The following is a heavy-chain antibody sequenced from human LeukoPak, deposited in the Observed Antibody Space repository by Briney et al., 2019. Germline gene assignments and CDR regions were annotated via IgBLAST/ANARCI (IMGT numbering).Heavy chain of an antibody. CDR2: IYYSGST. Sequence: PSETLSLTCAVYGGTFSGYYWGWIRQPPGKGLEWIGSIYYSGSTYYNPSLKSRVTISVDMSKNQFSLKLSSVTAADTAVYYCARQPRVGARERGLDYWGQGTLVTVSS. V-gene: IGHV4-39*01. J-gene: IGHJ4*02. CDR3: ARQPRVGARERGLDY. D-gene: IGHD1-26*01. CDR1: GGTFSGYY.